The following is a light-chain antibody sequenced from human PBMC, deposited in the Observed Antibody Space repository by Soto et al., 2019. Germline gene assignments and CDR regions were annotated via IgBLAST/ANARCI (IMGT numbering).Light chain of an antibody. Sequence: EIMMTQSPATLAVSPGERATLSCRARQSVNSSVAWYQQKAGEAPRLLIYGASTRATGIPARFSGSASGTDFTLTISRLEPEDFAVYYCQQYGSSGTFGQGTKVDIK. V-gene: IGKV3-15*01. CDR2: GAS. J-gene: IGKJ1*01. CDR1: QSVNSS. CDR3: QQYGSSGT.